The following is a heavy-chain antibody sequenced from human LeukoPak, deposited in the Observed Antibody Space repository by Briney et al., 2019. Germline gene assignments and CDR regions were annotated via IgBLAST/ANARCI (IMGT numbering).Heavy chain of an antibody. D-gene: IGHD5-18*01. CDR3: ARGFGYSFGYIGY. CDR1: GGSISSYY. Sequence: PSETLSLTCTVSGGSISSYYWNWIRQPPGKGLEWIAYISCSGNSNSNPSLKSRVSISVDTSKNQFSLKLSSVTAADTAVYYCARGFGYSFGYIGYWGQGTLVTVSS. J-gene: IGHJ4*02. V-gene: IGHV4-59*01. CDR2: ISCSGNS.